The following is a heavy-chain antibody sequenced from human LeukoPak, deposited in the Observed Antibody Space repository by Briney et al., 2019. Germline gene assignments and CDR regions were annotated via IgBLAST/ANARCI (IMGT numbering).Heavy chain of an antibody. CDR3: ARSAVAGPWDY. CDR1: GFTFSSYS. V-gene: IGHV3-21*01. D-gene: IGHD6-19*01. CDR2: ISSSSSYI. Sequence: PGGSLRLSCAASGFTFSSYSMNWVRQAPGKGLEWVSSISSSSSYIYYADSVKSRFTISRDNAKNSLYLQMNSLRAEDTAVYYCARSAVAGPWDYWGQGTLVTVSS. J-gene: IGHJ4*02.